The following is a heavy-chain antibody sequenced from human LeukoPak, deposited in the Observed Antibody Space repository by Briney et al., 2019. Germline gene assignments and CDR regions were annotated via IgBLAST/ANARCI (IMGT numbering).Heavy chain of an antibody. CDR3: ARDLEDSSGWYSGY. CDR2: ISAYNGNT. V-gene: IGHV1-18*01. CDR1: GYTFTSYG. D-gene: IGHD6-19*01. Sequence: ASVKVSCKASGYTFTSYGISWVRQAPGQGLEWMGWISAYNGNTNYAQKLQGRVTMTTDASTSTAYMELRSLRSDDTAVYYCARDLEDSSGWYSGYWGQGTLVTVSS. J-gene: IGHJ4*02.